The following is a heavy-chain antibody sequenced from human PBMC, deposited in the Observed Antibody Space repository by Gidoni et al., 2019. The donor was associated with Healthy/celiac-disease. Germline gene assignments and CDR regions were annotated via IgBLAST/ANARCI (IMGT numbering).Heavy chain of an antibody. J-gene: IGHJ6*03. CDR3: ARGIVVVPAATSSYYYYMDV. Sequence: QVQLVQSGAEVKKPGSSVKVSCKASGGPFSSYAISGVRQAPGQGLEWMGGIIPIFGTANYAQKFQGRVTITADESTSTAYMELSSLRSEDTAVYYCARGIVVVPAATSSYYYYMDVWGKGTTVTVSS. CDR2: IIPIFGTA. CDR1: GGPFSSYA. V-gene: IGHV1-69*01. D-gene: IGHD2-2*01.